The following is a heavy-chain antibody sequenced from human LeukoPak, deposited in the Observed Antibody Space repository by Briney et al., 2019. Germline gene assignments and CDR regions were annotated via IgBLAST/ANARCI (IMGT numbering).Heavy chain of an antibody. J-gene: IGHJ2*01. CDR3: ARDYFSRAAVLGYFDL. CDR2: IWDDGSNK. Sequence: GGSLRLSCAASGFTFSSYGMHWVRQAPGKGLEWVAVIWDDGSNKNYADSVKGRFTISRDNSKNTLYLQMNSLRAEDTAVYYCARDYFSRAAVLGYFDLWGRGTLVTVSS. V-gene: IGHV3-33*01. D-gene: IGHD2-15*01. CDR1: GFTFSSYG.